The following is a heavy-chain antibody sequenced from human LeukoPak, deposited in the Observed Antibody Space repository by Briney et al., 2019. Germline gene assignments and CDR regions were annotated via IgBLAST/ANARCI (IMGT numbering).Heavy chain of an antibody. V-gene: IGHV3-73*01. D-gene: IGHD6-19*01. CDR2: IRSKANSYAT. Sequence: PGGSLRLSCAASGFTFSGSAMHWVRQASGKGLEWVGRIRSKANSYATAYAASVKGRFTISRDDSKNSAYLQMNSLKTEDTAVYYCTIAVAGIDYWGQGTLVTVSS. CDR1: GFTFSGSA. CDR3: TIAVAGIDY. J-gene: IGHJ4*02.